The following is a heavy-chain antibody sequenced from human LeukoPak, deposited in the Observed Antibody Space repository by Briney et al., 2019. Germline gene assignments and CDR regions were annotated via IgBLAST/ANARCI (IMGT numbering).Heavy chain of an antibody. J-gene: IGHJ4*02. CDR1: GGSISSGDYY. D-gene: IGHD2-15*01. Sequence: SETLSLTCTVSGGSISSGDYYWSWLRQPPGKGLEWIGYIYYSGSTYYNPSLKSRVTISVDTSKNQFSLKLSSVTAADTAVYYCARYKATEYCSGGSCYSYFDYWGQGTLVTVSS. V-gene: IGHV4-30-4*01. CDR2: IYYSGST. CDR3: ARYKATEYCSGGSCYSYFDY.